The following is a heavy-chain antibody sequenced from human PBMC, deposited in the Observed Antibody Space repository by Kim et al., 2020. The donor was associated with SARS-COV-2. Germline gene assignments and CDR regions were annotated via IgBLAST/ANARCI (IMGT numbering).Heavy chain of an antibody. CDR1: GGTISSGSYY. CDR2: IYYSGCA. V-gene: IGHV4-39*07. CDR3: ARENVVGANVRGALDI. J-gene: IGHJ3*02. D-gene: IGHD1-26*01. Sequence: SETLSLTCSVSGGTISSGSYYWVWIRQPPGEGLEWIGTIYYSGCAYHNPSLKSRITISVDTSKNQFSLKLTSVTAADTALSYCARENVVGANVRGALDI.